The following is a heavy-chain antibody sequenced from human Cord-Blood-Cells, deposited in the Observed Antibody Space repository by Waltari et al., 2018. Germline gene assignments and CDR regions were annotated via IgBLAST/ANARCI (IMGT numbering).Heavy chain of an antibody. Sequence: QVQLVQSGAEVKKPGSSVKVSCKASGGTFSSYAISWVRQAPGLGLEWMGGIIPIFGTANYAQKFQGRVTITADESTSTAYMELSSLRSEDTAVYYCARDRNDSSGYYYDAFDIWGQGTMVTVSS. CDR1: GGTFSSYA. D-gene: IGHD3-22*01. CDR3: ARDRNDSSGYYYDAFDI. CDR2: IIPIFGTA. V-gene: IGHV1-69*01. J-gene: IGHJ3*02.